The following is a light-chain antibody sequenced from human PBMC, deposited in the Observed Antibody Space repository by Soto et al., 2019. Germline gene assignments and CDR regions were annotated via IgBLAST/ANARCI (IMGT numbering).Light chain of an antibody. CDR1: QSITDW. V-gene: IGKV1-5*01. CDR3: QQYKIYSQT. J-gene: IGKJ1*01. CDR2: DAS. Sequence: DIQMTQSPSTLSASVGDRVTITCRASQSITDWVAWYQHKPGRAPKLLIYDASTLESGVPSRFSGSGYGTEFTLTISSLRPDDFATYYCQQYKIYSQTFGQGTKVDLK.